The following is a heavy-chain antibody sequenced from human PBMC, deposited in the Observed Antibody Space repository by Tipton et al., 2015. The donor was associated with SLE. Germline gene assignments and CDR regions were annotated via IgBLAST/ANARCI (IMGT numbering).Heavy chain of an antibody. CDR3: ARHEGAYCGGDCYSKWFDP. D-gene: IGHD2-21*01. Sequence: TLSLTCTVSGGSISSSNYYWGWIRQPPGKGLEWIGTISYSGTTYYNPSLNSRVTISVDTSKNQFSLKLSSVTAADTAIYYCARHEGAYCGGDCYSKWFDPWGQGTLVTVSS. CDR1: GGSISSSNYY. V-gene: IGHV4-39*07. J-gene: IGHJ5*02. CDR2: ISYSGTT.